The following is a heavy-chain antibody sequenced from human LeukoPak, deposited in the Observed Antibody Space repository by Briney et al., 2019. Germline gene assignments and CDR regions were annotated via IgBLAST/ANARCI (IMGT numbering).Heavy chain of an antibody. J-gene: IGHJ4*02. CDR1: GFTVSNNY. Sequence: PGGPLRLSCAASGFTVSNNYMNWVRKAPGKGLAWVSIIYSGGSTYYADSVKGRFTISRDNSKNTLYLQMNSRRAEDTAIYYCARGYPAFDYWGQGTLVTVSS. V-gene: IGHV3-53*01. CDR3: ARGYPAFDY. CDR2: IYSGGST. D-gene: IGHD5-18*01.